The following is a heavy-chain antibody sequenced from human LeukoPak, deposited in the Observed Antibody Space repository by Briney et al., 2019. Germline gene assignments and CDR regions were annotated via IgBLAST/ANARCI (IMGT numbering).Heavy chain of an antibody. Sequence: GASVKVSCKASGYTFTGYYIHWVRQAPGQGLEWMGWINPNSGGTNYAQKFQGRVTMTRDTSISTAYMELSRLRSDDTAVYYCARDLGIYSGYGAGGYWGQGTLVTVSS. J-gene: IGHJ4*02. D-gene: IGHD5-12*01. CDR3: ARDLGIYSGYGAGGY. CDR2: INPNSGGT. CDR1: GYTFTGYY. V-gene: IGHV1-2*02.